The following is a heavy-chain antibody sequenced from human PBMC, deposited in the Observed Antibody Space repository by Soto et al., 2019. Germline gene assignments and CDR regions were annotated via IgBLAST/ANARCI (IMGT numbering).Heavy chain of an antibody. CDR2: ISGSGGST. Sequence: GGSLRFSCAASGFTFSSYAMSWVRQAPGKGLEWVSAISGSGGSTYYADSVKGRFTISRDNSKNTLYLQMNSLRAEDTAVYYCAKDPWVQLWLPYFDYWGQGTLVTVSS. CDR1: GFTFSSYA. D-gene: IGHD5-18*01. V-gene: IGHV3-23*01. J-gene: IGHJ4*02. CDR3: AKDPWVQLWLPYFDY.